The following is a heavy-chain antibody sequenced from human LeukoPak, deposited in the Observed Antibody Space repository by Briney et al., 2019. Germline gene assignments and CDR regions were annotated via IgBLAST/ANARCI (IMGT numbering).Heavy chain of an antibody. D-gene: IGHD5-18*01. J-gene: IGHJ4*02. V-gene: IGHV4-4*02. Sequence: PSETLSLTCTVSGGSISSNNWWCWVRQSPEKGLEWSGEIYHDGSTNYNPSLKSRVTISMDKSKNQLSLKLNFVTAADTAVYYCARDRGGYTYSHDYWGQGTLVTVSS. CDR1: GGSISSNNW. CDR2: IYHDGST. CDR3: ARDRGGYTYSHDY.